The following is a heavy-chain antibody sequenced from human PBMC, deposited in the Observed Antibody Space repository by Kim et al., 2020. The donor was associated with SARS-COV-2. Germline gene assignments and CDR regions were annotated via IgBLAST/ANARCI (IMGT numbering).Heavy chain of an antibody. CDR2: IYYSGST. J-gene: IGHJ2*01. CDR3: ARDGGGWLKRSWYFDL. D-gene: IGHD5-12*01. Sequence: SETLSLTCTVYGGSISSYYWSWIRQPPGKGLEWIGYIYYSGSTNYNPSLKSRVTISVDTSKNQFSLKLSSVTAADTAVYYCARDGGGWLKRSWYFDLWGRGTLVTVSS. CDR1: GGSISSYY. V-gene: IGHV4-59*12.